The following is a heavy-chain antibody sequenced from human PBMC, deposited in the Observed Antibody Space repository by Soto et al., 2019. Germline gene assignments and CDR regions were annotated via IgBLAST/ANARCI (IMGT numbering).Heavy chain of an antibody. V-gene: IGHV3-30-3*01. CDR2: ISYDGSNK. CDR1: GFTFSSYA. Sequence: QVQLVESGGGVVQPGRSLRLSCAASGFTFSSYAMHWVRQAPGKGLEWVAVISYDGSNKYYADSVKGRFTISRDNSKNXLYLQMNSLRAEDTAVYYCARAPFAYSSSWYVPDYWGQGTLVTVSS. J-gene: IGHJ4*02. CDR3: ARAPFAYSSSWYVPDY. D-gene: IGHD6-13*01.